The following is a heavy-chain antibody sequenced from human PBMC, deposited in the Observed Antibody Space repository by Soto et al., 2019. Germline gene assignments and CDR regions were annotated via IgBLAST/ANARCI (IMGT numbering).Heavy chain of an antibody. CDR1: GYSFQRYG. D-gene: IGHD6-25*01. V-gene: IGHV1-18*01. J-gene: IGHJ4*02. Sequence: QVQLVQSGAEVKRPGASVKVSCKASGYSFQRYGISWVRQAPGQGLEWVGWISAFNGDTKYAQRLQDRVSMTTDTSTDTAHMELRSLRSDDTAIYYCARDSPISGLLGGNYWGQGTLVTVSS. CDR3: ARDSPISGLLGGNY. CDR2: ISAFNGDT.